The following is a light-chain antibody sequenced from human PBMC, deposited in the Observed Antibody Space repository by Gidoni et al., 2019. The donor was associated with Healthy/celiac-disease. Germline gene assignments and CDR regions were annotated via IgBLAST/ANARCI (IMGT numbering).Light chain of an antibody. CDR1: QGISNS. CDR2: AAS. J-gene: IGKJ1*01. CDR3: QQYYSTPPWT. V-gene: IGKV1-NL1*01. Sequence: DIQMTQSPSSLSASVGDRVTITCRASQGISNSLAWYQQKPGKAPKLLLYAASSLESGVPSRFSGSGSGTDYTLTISSLQPEDFATYYCQQYYSTPPWTFGQGTKVEIK.